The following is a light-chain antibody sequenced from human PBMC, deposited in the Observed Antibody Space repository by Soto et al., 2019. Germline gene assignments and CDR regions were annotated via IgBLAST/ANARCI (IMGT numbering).Light chain of an antibody. CDR2: PAS. Sequence: DLQMTQSPSSVSASVGDRITITCRASQDISSWLAWYQQKPGKAPELLIYPASSLQSGVPSRFSGSGSGTDFTLTISSLQPVDFAAYYCLQAHSFPRTFGQGTQVEFK. V-gene: IGKV1-12*01. CDR3: LQAHSFPRT. CDR1: QDISSW. J-gene: IGKJ1*01.